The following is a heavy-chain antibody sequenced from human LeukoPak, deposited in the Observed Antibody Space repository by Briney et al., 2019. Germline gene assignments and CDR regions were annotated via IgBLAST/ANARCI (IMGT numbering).Heavy chain of an antibody. CDR3: ARDTSLTFDY. D-gene: IGHD2-2*01. CDR1: RSTFSDNW. CDR2: INRDGGGT. V-gene: IGHV3-74*01. J-gene: IGHJ4*02. Sequence: GGPLRPSCAALRSTFSDNWWHWVRQPQGRGWGGVSRINRDGGGTTYADSVKGRFTISRDNAKNTLYLQMNSLRAEDTAVYYCARDTSLTFDYWGQGTLVTVSS.